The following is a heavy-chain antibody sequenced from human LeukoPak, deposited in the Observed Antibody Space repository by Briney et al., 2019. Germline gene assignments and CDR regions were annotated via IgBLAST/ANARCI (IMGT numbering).Heavy chain of an antibody. D-gene: IGHD1-1*01. CDR2: ISSSSSTT. Sequence: GGSLRLSCAASGFTFSSYNMNWVRQAPGKGLEWISYISSSSSTTHYADSVKGRFTISRDNAYNSLYLQMNSLRDEDTAVYYCARGRSGTGYQFDYWGQGTLVTVSS. V-gene: IGHV3-48*02. CDR1: GFTFSSYN. J-gene: IGHJ4*02. CDR3: ARGRSGTGYQFDY.